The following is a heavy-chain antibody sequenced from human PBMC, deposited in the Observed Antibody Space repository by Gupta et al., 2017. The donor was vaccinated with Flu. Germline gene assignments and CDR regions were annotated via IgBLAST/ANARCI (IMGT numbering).Heavy chain of an antibody. CDR2: INHSGST. V-gene: IGHV4-34*01. CDR1: GGSFSGYY. D-gene: IGHD5-18*01. J-gene: IGHJ4*02. Sequence: QVQLQQWGAGLLKPSETLSLTCAVYGGSFSGYYWSWIRQPPGKGLEWIGEINHSGSTNYNPSLKSRVTISVDTSKNQFSLKLSSVTAADTAVYYCARRPRLRIQLWFGAFDYWGQGTLVTVSS. CDR3: ARRPRLRIQLWFGAFDY.